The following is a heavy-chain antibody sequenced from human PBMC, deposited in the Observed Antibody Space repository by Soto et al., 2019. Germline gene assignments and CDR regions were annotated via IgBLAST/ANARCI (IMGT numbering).Heavy chain of an antibody. V-gene: IGHV4-30-4*01. Sequence: SETLSLTCNVSGGSITRGDYYWSWLRQPPGKGLEWIGYIYYRAMPYYNPSLKSRVSISVDTYKNHFSLRMTSVTAADTAVDYWARGSALLFYYLAYCGEGTPVT. J-gene: IGHJ4*02. CDR2: IYYRAMP. CDR3: ARGSALLFYYLAY. D-gene: IGHD6-13*01. CDR1: GGSITRGDYY.